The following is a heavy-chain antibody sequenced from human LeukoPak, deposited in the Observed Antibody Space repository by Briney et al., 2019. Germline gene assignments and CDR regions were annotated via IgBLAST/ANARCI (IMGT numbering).Heavy chain of an antibody. CDR3: ESGIRDFPY. CDR1: GGSPTGDI. Sequence: SETLSLTPAVHGGSPTGDIWSWIRESPGKGLEWIGEINHSGSTNYNPSIKSRVTISVDTSKNQFSLKLSSVTAADTAVFHAESGIRDFPYWGQGTLVTVSS. J-gene: IGHJ4*02. CDR2: INHSGST. V-gene: IGHV4-34*01. D-gene: IGHD3-9*01.